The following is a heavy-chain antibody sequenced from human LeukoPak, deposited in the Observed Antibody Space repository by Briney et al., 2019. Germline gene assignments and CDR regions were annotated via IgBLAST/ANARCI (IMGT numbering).Heavy chain of an antibody. CDR2: IYYSGST. CDR3: AGTYSGYDLAWFDP. Sequence: PSETLSLTCTVSGGSISSYYWSWIRQPPGKGLEWTGYIYYSGSTNYNPSLKSRVTISVDTSKNQFSLKLSSVTAADTAVYYCAGTYSGYDLAWFDPWGQGTLVTVSS. D-gene: IGHD5-12*01. CDR1: GGSISSYY. J-gene: IGHJ5*02. V-gene: IGHV4-59*01.